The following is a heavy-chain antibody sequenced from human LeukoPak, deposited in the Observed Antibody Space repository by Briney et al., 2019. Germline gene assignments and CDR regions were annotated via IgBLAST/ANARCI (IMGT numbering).Heavy chain of an antibody. D-gene: IGHD3-22*01. Sequence: PSETLSLTCTVSGGSISSSSYYWGWIRQPPGKGLEWIGIIYYSGRTYYNPSLKSRVTISVDTSKNQFSLKLSSVTAADTAVYYCARGGGIYYDSSGYPSWDYWGQGTLVTVSS. V-gene: IGHV4-39*07. CDR3: ARGGGIYYDSSGYPSWDY. J-gene: IGHJ4*02. CDR1: GGSISSSSYY. CDR2: IYYSGRT.